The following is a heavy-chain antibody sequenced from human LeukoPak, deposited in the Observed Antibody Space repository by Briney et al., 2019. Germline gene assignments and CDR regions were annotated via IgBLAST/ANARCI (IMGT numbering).Heavy chain of an antibody. CDR2: ISSGSTYI. Sequence: PGGSLRLSCAASEFTFSTYSMNWVRQAPGKGLEWVSSISSGSTYIYYADSVKGRFTISRDNAKNSLYLQMNSLRAEDTAVYYCARHLSGVTGYTYGRGIDYWGQGTLVTVSS. CDR3: ARHLSGVTGYTYGRGIDY. CDR1: EFTFSTYS. D-gene: IGHD5-18*01. V-gene: IGHV3-21*01. J-gene: IGHJ4*02.